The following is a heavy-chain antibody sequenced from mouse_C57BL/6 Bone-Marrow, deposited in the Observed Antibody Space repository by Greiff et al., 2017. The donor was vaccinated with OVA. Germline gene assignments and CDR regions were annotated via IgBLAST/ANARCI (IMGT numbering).Heavy chain of an antibody. D-gene: IGHD2-1*01. CDR2: IWSGGST. CDR1: GFSLTSYG. J-gene: IGHJ1*03. CDR3: ASIYGNDWYFDV. Sequence: VQLQQSGPGLVQPSQSLSISCTVSGFSLTSYGVHWVRQSPGKGLEWLGVIWSGGSTDDHAAFISRLSISKDNSKSQVFFKMNSLRADDTAMYYCASIYGNDWYFDVWGRGTTVTVSS. V-gene: IGHV2-2*01.